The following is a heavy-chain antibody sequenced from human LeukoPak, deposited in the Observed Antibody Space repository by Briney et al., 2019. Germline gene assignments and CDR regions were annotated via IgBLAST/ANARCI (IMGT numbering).Heavy chain of an antibody. V-gene: IGHV3-66*01. J-gene: IGHJ4*02. D-gene: IGHD3-22*01. CDR3: ASGRYDSSGHDY. Sequence: GGSLRLSCAASGFTVSSNYMSWVRQAPGKGLEWVSVIYSGGSTYYADSVKGRFTISRDNSKNTLYLQMNSLRAEDTAVYYCASGRYDSSGHDYWGQGTLVTVSS. CDR1: GFTVSSNY. CDR2: IYSGGST.